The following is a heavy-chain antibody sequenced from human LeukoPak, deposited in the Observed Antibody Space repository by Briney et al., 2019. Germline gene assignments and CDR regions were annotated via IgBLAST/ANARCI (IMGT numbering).Heavy chain of an antibody. CDR2: INHSGST. J-gene: IGHJ3*02. D-gene: IGHD3-10*01. V-gene: IGHV4-34*01. CDR1: GGSFSGYY. Sequence: KPSETLSLTCAVYGGSFSGYYWSWIRQPPGKGLEWIGEINHSGSTNYNPSLKSRVTISVDTSKNQFSLKLSSVTAADTSVCYCARVPLWFGDQEAFDIWGQGTMVTVSS. CDR3: ARVPLWFGDQEAFDI.